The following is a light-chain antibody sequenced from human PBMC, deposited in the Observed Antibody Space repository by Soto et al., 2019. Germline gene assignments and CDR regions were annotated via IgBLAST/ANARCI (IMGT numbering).Light chain of an antibody. CDR3: QLFGASPPGS. V-gene: IGKV3-20*01. Sequence: EIVLSQSPGTLSSSPGERITLSCRASHSFSSSLLAWYQQKPGQAPRLLIYGTSTRATGIPDRFSGSGSSTDFTLTISRLEPVDFAVYFCQLFGASPPGSFGGGTRVQIK. CDR1: HSFSSSL. CDR2: GTS. J-gene: IGKJ4*01.